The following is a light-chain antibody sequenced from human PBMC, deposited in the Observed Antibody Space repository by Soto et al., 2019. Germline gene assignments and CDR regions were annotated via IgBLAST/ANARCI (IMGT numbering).Light chain of an antibody. V-gene: IGKV3-11*01. J-gene: IGKJ4*01. CDR1: QSVSVN. CDR3: QERNRWPRGT. Sequence: EVVLTQSPATLSLSPGESATLSCRASQSVSVNFAWYQQKPGQAPRPLIYSAPDRAPGIPARFSGRGSGPYCTLIISSLEAEDVAFYYCQERNRWPRGTVGGGNKVEIK. CDR2: SAP.